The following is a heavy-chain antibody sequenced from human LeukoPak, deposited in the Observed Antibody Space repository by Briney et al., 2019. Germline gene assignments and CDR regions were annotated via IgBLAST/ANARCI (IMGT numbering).Heavy chain of an antibody. CDR1: AFTSINI. CDR2: ISSSSGTI. J-gene: IGHJ4*02. D-gene: IGHD6-25*01. V-gene: IGHV3-48*01. CDR3: ARGGSGWLQY. Sequence: GGPLSPPFPPLAFTSINIKLNWSPQAPGKGLGGVSFISSSSGTIHYADSVKGRFTISRDNAKNSLYLQMNSLRAEDTAVYYCARGGSGWLQYWGQGTLVTVSS.